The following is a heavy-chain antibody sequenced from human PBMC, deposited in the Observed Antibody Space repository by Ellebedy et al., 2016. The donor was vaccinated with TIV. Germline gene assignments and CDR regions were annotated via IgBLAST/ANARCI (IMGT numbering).Heavy chain of an antibody. CDR3: AREMVAPGPYDYYYGMDV. D-gene: IGHD5-12*01. J-gene: IGHJ6*02. Sequence: GESLKISCVASGFTFKSYGMHWVRQAPGKGLEWVAVVWYDENKKRIADSVKGRFTISRDNAQSTVFLEMNSLRAEYTAVYYCAREMVAPGPYDYYYGMDVWGQGTTVTVSS. CDR1: GFTFKSYG. CDR2: VWYDENKK. V-gene: IGHV3-33*01.